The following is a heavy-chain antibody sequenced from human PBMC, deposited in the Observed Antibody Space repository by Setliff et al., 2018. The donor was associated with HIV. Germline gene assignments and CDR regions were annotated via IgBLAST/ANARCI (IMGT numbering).Heavy chain of an antibody. J-gene: IGHJ4*02. V-gene: IGHV4-4*02. CDR1: GGSISSSNW. CDR2: IYHSGST. Sequence: SETLSLTCAVSGGSISSSNWWSWVRQPPGNGLEWIGEIYHSGSTNYSPSLKSRVTISVDASRNQFSLRLSSVTAADTAVYYCAAWGPRYSYAPYFFDSWGQGTLVTVSS. CDR3: AAWGPRYSYAPYFFDS. D-gene: IGHD5-18*01.